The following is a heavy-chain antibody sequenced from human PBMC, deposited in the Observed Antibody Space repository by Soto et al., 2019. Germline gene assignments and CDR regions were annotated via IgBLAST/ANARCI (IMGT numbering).Heavy chain of an antibody. CDR2: IYYSGST. Sequence: PSETLSLTCTVSGGSISSGDYYWSWIRQPPGKGLEWIGYIYYSGSTYYNPSLKSRVTISVDTSKNQFSLKLSSVTAADTAVYYCARVFFYDFWSGSYGYLDVWGQGNTVTVSS. CDR1: GGSISSGDYY. J-gene: IGHJ6*02. D-gene: IGHD3-3*01. CDR3: ARVFFYDFWSGSYGYLDV. V-gene: IGHV4-30-4*01.